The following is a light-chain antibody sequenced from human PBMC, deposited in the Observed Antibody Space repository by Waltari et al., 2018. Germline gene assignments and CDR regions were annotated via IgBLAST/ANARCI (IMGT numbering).Light chain of an antibody. J-gene: IGKJ3*01. Sequence: DIVMTQSPDSLAVSLGERATITCHPSESLLSPSNNMNYLPWYQQRPGQPPRLLIYLTSTRESGVPDRFSGSGSGTDFTLTISSLQTEDVATYFCQQYFRGPISFGPGTKLEMK. V-gene: IGKV4-1*01. CDR1: ESLLSPSNNMNY. CDR3: QQYFRGPIS. CDR2: LTS.